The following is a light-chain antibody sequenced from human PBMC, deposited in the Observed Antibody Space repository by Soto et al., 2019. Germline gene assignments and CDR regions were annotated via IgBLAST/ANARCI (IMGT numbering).Light chain of an antibody. J-gene: IGLJ1*01. CDR2: EVS. CDR3: SSYTSSSTQYV. V-gene: IGLV2-14*01. CDR1: SSDVGGYNY. Sequence: QSVLTQPASVSGSPGQSITISCTGTSSDVGGYNYVSWYQQHPDKAPKLMIYEVSNRPSGASNRFSGSKSGNTASLTISGLQAEDEADYYCSSYTSSSTQYVFGTGTKLTVL.